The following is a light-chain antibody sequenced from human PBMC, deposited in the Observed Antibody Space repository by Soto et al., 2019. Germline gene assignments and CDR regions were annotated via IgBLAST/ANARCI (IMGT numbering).Light chain of an antibody. CDR3: QQYNNWQIT. CDR1: QSVSSN. J-gene: IGKJ5*01. V-gene: IGKV3-15*01. Sequence: IVMTQSPATLSVSPWERATLSCRASQSVSSNLAWYQQKPGQAPRLLIYGASTRATGIPARFSGSGSGTEFTLTISSLQSEDFAVYYCQQYNNWQITFGQGTRLEIK. CDR2: GAS.